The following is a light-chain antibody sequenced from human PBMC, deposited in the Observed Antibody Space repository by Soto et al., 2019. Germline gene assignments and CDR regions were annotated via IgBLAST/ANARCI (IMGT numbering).Light chain of an antibody. CDR2: GVS. CDR3: GSYTSSSTLI. CDR1: SSDVGGYNY. J-gene: IGLJ2*01. Sequence: QYALTQPASVSGSPGQSVTISCTGTSSDVGGYNYVSWYQHHPGKAPKLMLYGVSDRPSGISNRFSGSKSGNTASLTISGLQAEDEADYYCGSYTSSSTLIFGGGTKVTVL. V-gene: IGLV2-14*01.